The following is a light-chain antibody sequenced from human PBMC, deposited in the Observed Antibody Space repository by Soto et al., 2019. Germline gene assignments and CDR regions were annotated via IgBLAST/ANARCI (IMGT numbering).Light chain of an antibody. V-gene: IGKV3-20*01. Sequence: EIVLTQSPGTLSLSPGERVTLSCRASQSVRSSYLAWYQQKPGQAPRLLLYGASSRATGIPDRFSGSGSGTDFTLTISRLEPEEFAVYYCQQHGSSPRTFGQGTKVEIK. J-gene: IGKJ1*01. CDR2: GAS. CDR1: QSVRSSY. CDR3: QQHGSSPRT.